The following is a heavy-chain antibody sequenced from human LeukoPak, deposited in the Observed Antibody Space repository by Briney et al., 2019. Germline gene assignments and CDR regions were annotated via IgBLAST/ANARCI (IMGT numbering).Heavy chain of an antibody. J-gene: IGHJ5*02. V-gene: IGHV4-59*01. D-gene: IGHD2-15*01. CDR1: GGSINNYY. Sequence: PSETLSLTCTVSGGSINNYYWTWIRQPPGKGLEWIGYIYYSGSTNYNPSLKSRVTISVDTSKNQFSLKLSSVTAADTAVYYCARVRGYCSGGSCWDWFDPWGQGTLVTVSS. CDR2: IYYSGST. CDR3: ARVRGYCSGGSCWDWFDP.